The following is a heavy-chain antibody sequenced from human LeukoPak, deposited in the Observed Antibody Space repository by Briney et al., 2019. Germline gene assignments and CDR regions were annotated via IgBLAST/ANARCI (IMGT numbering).Heavy chain of an antibody. J-gene: IGHJ4*02. CDR3: ARGSHYYDSPGDY. V-gene: IGHV4-34*01. CDR1: GGSFSGYY. CDR2: INHSGST. D-gene: IGHD3-22*01. Sequence: KPSETLSLTCAVYGGSFSGYYWSWIRQPPGKGLEWIGEINHSGSTNYNPSLKSRVTISVDTSKNQFSLKLSSVTAADTAVYYCARGSHYYDSPGDYWGQGTLVTVSS.